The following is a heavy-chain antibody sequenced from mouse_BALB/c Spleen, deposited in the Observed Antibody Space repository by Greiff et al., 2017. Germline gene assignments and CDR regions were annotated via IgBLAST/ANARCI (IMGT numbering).Heavy chain of an antibody. CDR1: GYTFTSYW. J-gene: IGHJ3*01. CDR2: INPSTGYT. V-gene: IGHV1S26*01. CDR3: ATIYSWFAY. D-gene: IGHD2-1*01. Sequence: VQLQQSGAELVKPGASVKMSCKASGYTFTSYWMHWVKQRPGQGLEWIGYINPSTGYTEYNQKFKDKATLTADKSSSTAYMQLSSLTSEDSAVYYCATIYSWFAYWGQGTLVTVSA.